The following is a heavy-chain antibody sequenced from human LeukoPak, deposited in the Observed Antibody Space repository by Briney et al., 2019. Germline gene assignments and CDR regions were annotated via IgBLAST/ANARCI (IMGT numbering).Heavy chain of an antibody. CDR2: INSDGTSR. D-gene: IGHD5-12*01. CDR3: ARGRGYSGYIVSDY. Sequence: PGGSLRLSCAASGFTFSSYWMHWVRQAPGKGLVWVSRINSDGTSRSYADSVKGRFTISRDNAKNTLYLQMNSLRAEDTAVYYCARGRGYSGYIVSDYWGQGTLVTVSS. V-gene: IGHV3-74*01. J-gene: IGHJ4*02. CDR1: GFTFSSYW.